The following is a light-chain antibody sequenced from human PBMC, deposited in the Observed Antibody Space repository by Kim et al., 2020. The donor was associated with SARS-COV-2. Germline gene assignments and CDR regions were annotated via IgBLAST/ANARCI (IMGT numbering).Light chain of an antibody. Sequence: SSAPGERATLSGRASQSVRTYLAWYQQKPGQAPRLLIYDASNRATGIPARFSGSGSGTDFTPTISSLEPEDVAVYYCQQRGNWPTFGQGTRLEIK. CDR3: QQRGNWPT. CDR2: DAS. V-gene: IGKV3-11*01. J-gene: IGKJ5*01. CDR1: QSVRTY.